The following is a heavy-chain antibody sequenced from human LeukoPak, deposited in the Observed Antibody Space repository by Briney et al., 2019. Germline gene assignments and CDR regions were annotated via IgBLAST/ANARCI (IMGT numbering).Heavy chain of an antibody. CDR2: IRYDGSEK. J-gene: IGHJ6*03. D-gene: IGHD5-12*01. CDR1: GFTFSRHG. V-gene: IGHV3-30*02. Sequence: GGSPRLSCAASGFTFSRHGMHWVRQAPGKGLEWVAFIRYDGSEKYYAHSVKGRFLISRDNSENTLYLQLNSLRPEDTAVYYCAKGPYYCTDSGPQYYYSMDVWGKGTTVIVSS. CDR3: AKGPYYCTDSGPQYYYSMDV.